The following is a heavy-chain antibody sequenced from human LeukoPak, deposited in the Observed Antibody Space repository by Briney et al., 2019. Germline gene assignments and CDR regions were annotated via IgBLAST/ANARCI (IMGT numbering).Heavy chain of an antibody. CDR3: ARVGTGLVPH. CDR1: GFTFSSYS. D-gene: IGHD6-19*01. J-gene: IGHJ4*02. V-gene: IGHV3-21*01. CDR2: ISSSGSYI. Sequence: PGGSLRLSCAASGFTFSSYSMNWVRQAPGKGLEWVSSISSSGSYIYYADSVKGRFTISRDNAKNSLYLQMNSLRAEDTAVYYCARVGTGLVPHWGQGTLVTVSS.